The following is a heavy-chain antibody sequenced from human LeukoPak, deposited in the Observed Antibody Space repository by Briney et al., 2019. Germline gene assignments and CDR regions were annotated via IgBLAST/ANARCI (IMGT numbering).Heavy chain of an antibody. CDR1: GGSISSGGYY. CDR2: IYTSGST. Sequence: SQTLSLTCTVSGGSISSGGYYWSWIRQPAGKGLEWIGRIYTSGSTNYNPSLKSRVTMSVDTSKNQFSLKLSSVTAADTAVYYCASSLYDFWSGYYYWGQGTLVIVSS. CDR3: ASSLYDFWSGYYY. V-gene: IGHV4-61*02. J-gene: IGHJ4*02. D-gene: IGHD3-3*01.